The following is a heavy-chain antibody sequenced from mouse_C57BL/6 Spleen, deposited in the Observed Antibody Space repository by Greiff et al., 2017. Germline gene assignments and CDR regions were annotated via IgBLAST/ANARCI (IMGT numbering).Heavy chain of an antibody. CDR3: ARRDYDTGFAY. D-gene: IGHD2-4*01. CDR1: GYTFTSYW. V-gene: IGHV1-69*01. Sequence: QVQLKQPGAELVMPGASVKLSCKASGYTFTSYWMHWVKQRPGQGLEWIGEIDPSDSYTNYNQKFKGKSTLTVDKSSSTAYVQLSSLTSEGSAVYYGARRDYDTGFAYWGQGTLVTVSA. J-gene: IGHJ3*01. CDR2: IDPSDSYT.